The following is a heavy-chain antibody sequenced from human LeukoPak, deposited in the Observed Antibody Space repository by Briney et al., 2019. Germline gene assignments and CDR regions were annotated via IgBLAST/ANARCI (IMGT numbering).Heavy chain of an antibody. CDR2: ISGSGGST. CDR3: ARVGYSSSWYLGGDYYYGMDV. J-gene: IGHJ6*02. Sequence: PGGSLRLSCAASGFTFSSYAMSWVRQAPGKGLEWVSAISGSGGSTYYADSVKGRFTISRDNSKNTLYLQMNSLRAEDTAVYYCARVGYSSSWYLGGDYYYGMDVWGQGTTVTVSS. D-gene: IGHD6-13*01. V-gene: IGHV3-23*01. CDR1: GFTFSSYA.